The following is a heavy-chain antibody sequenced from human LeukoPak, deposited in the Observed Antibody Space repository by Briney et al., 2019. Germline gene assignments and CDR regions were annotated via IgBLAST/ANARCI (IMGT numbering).Heavy chain of an antibody. J-gene: IGHJ4*02. V-gene: IGHV3-23*01. Sequence: GGSLRLSCAASGFTFSSYAMSWVRQAPGKGLEWVSAISGSGGSTYYADSVKGRFTISRDNSKNTLYLQMNSLRAEDTAVCYCAKDLGCRITSCYGGPLDYWGQGTLVTVSS. CDR1: GFTFSSYA. D-gene: IGHD2-2*01. CDR3: AKDLGCRITSCYGGPLDY. CDR2: ISGSGGST.